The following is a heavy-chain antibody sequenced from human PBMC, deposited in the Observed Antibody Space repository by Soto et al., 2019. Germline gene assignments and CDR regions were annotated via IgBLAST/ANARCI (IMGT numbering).Heavy chain of an antibody. CDR3: AACWDSSGWYYFDY. J-gene: IGHJ4*02. D-gene: IGHD6-19*01. CDR1: GFTFSSYS. V-gene: IGHV3-21*01. CDR2: ISSSSSYI. Sequence: GGSLRLSCAASGFTFSSYSMNWVRQAPGKGLEWVSSISSSSSYIYYADSVKGRFTISRDNAKNSLYLQMNSLRAEDTAVYYCAACWDSSGWYYFDYWGQGTLVTVSS.